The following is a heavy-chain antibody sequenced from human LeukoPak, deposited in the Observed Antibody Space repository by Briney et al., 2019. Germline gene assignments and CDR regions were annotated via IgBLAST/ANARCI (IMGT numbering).Heavy chain of an antibody. CDR3: ARVQLERRYYYYYYMDV. CDR2: MNPNSGNT. V-gene: IGHV1-8*02. CDR1: GYTFTSYD. D-gene: IGHD1-1*01. J-gene: IGHJ6*03. Sequence: RASVKVSCKASGYTFTSYDINWVRQATGQGLEWMGWMNPNSGNTGYAQKFQGRVTMTRDASISTAYMELSRLRSDDTAVYYCARVQLERRYYYYYYMDVWGKGTTVTISS.